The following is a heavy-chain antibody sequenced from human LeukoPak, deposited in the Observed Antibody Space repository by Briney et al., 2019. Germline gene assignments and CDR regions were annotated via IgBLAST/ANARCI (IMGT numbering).Heavy chain of an antibody. J-gene: IGHJ4*02. Sequence: GGSQTPACVAASFTSGSFWTSWVRLTAGKGLGWVANIDQGGSATYYVGSVEGRFTISRDNAKISLYLQMNSLRDKDTAVYYCARSPAIGTVDFWGQGALVTVAS. CDR1: SFTSGSFW. CDR3: ARSPAIGTVDF. V-gene: IGHV3-7*01. CDR2: IDQGGSAT. D-gene: IGHD1-1*01.